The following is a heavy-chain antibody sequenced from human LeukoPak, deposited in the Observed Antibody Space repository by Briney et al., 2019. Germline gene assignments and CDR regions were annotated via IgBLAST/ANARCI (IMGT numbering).Heavy chain of an antibody. CDR3: ARVYYYDSSGYYLFDY. J-gene: IGHJ4*02. CDR2: ISAYNGNT. Sequence: GASVKVSCKASGYTFTSYGISWVRQAPGQGLEWMGWISAYNGNTNYAQKLQGRVTMTTDTSTSTAYMELRSLRSDDTAVYYCARVYYYDSSGYYLFDYWGQGTLVTVSS. V-gene: IGHV1-18*01. D-gene: IGHD3-22*01. CDR1: GYTFTSYG.